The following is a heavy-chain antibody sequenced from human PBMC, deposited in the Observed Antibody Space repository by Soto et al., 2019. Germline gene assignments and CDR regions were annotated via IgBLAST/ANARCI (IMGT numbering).Heavy chain of an antibody. Sequence: PGESLKISCKGSGYSFTSYWIGWVRQMPGKGLEWMGIIYPGDSDTRYSPSFQGQVTISADKSISTAYLQWSSLKASDTAMYYCARHGTAMAQYYYYYYMDVWGKGTTVTVSS. D-gene: IGHD5-18*01. CDR2: IYPGDSDT. CDR1: GYSFTSYW. V-gene: IGHV5-51*01. CDR3: ARHGTAMAQYYYYYYMDV. J-gene: IGHJ6*03.